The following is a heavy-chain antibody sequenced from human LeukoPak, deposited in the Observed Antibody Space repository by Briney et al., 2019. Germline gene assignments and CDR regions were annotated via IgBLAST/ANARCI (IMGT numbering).Heavy chain of an antibody. CDR3: ARDRLPGREWLRLFDY. V-gene: IGHV3-21*01. Sequence: PGGSLRLSCAASGFTFSTFAMNWVPQAPGKGLEWVSSIISSSSYIYYADSVKGRFTISRDNAKNSLYLQMNSLRAEDTAVYYCARDRLPGREWLRLFDYWGQGTLVTVSS. CDR2: IISSSSYI. CDR1: GFTFSTFA. J-gene: IGHJ4*02. D-gene: IGHD5-12*01.